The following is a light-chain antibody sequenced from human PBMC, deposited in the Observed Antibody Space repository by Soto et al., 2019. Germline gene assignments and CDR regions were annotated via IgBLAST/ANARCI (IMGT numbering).Light chain of an antibody. J-gene: IGLJ1*01. CDR2: EVS. Sequence: QSVLTQPASVSGSPGQSITISCTGTSSDVSIYNYVSWYQQHPGKAPKLMIYEVSNRPSGVSNRFSGAKSGNTASLTISGLQVEDEADYYCCSYTSSTNYVFGAGTKVT. CDR3: CSYTSSTNYV. V-gene: IGLV2-14*01. CDR1: SSDVSIYNY.